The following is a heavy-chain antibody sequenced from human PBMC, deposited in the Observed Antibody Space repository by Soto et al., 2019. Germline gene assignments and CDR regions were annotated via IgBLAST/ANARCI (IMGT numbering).Heavy chain of an antibody. J-gene: IGHJ3*01. CDR2: IQYGHEP. CDR3: ARHDSSARTFIL. CDR1: GDSVGSGAYY. D-gene: IGHD2-15*01. Sequence: PSETHSLTCIVSGDSVGSGAYYWSWIRQPPGSALGWIGYIQYGHEPIYSASGKSPVASSLDRSRNRFFLKPTTVIAAYAAFYYCARHDSSARTFILWGRGTMVT. V-gene: IGHV4-61*08.